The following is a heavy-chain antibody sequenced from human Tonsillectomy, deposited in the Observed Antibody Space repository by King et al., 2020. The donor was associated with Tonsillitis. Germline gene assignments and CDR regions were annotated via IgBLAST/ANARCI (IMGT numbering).Heavy chain of an antibody. D-gene: IGHD6-19*01. CDR2: ISVSGGST. V-gene: IGHV3-23*04. J-gene: IGHJ4*02. CDR1: GFTFNNYA. Sequence: VQLVESGGGLVLPGGSLRLSCAASGFTFNNYAMSWVRQAPGKGLEWVSTISVSGGSTYFADSVKGRVTISRDNSKNTLYLQMISLRAEDTAVYYCAKAAVAVAVTPFDYWGQGTLVTVSS. CDR3: AKAAVAVAVTPFDY.